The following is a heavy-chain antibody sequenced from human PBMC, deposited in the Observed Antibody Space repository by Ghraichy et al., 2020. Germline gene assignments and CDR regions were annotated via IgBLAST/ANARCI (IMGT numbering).Heavy chain of an antibody. J-gene: IGHJ4*02. CDR2: ISSSSSYI. Sequence: GGSLRLSCAASGFTFSSYSMNWVRQAPGKGLEWVSSISSSSSYIYYADSVKGRFTISRDNAKNSLYLQMNSLRAEDTAVYYCARGAEEADGDYVDFDYWGQGTLVTVSS. CDR3: ARGAEEADGDYVDFDY. V-gene: IGHV3-21*01. CDR1: GFTFSSYS. D-gene: IGHD4-17*01.